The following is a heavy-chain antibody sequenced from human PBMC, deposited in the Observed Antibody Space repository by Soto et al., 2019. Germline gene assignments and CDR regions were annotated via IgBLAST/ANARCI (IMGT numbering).Heavy chain of an antibody. Sequence: PGGSLRLSCAASGFTFSSYGMHWVRQAPGKGLEWVAVISYDGSSTSYADSVKGRFTISRDNAKNTLYLQMNSLRAEDTAVYYCAREFGSPFGSSDYYCYGMDVWGQGTTVTVSS. V-gene: IGHV3-30*03. CDR2: ISYDGSST. CDR3: AREFGSPFGSSDYYCYGMDV. CDR1: GFTFSSYG. D-gene: IGHD6-6*01. J-gene: IGHJ6*02.